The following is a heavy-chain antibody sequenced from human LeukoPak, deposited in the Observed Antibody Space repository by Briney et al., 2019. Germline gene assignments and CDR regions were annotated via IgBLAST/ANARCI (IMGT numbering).Heavy chain of an antibody. Sequence: ASVKVSCKASGYTFTNYYMHWVRQAPGQGLQWMGIINPSGGSTNYAQKFQGRFTMTRDMSTRIVYMELTSLRSEDTAVYYCARASGGTSSALFYWGQGTLVTVSS. CDR2: INPSGGST. CDR1: GYTFTNYY. V-gene: IGHV1-46*01. D-gene: IGHD6-6*01. CDR3: ARASGGTSSALFY. J-gene: IGHJ4*02.